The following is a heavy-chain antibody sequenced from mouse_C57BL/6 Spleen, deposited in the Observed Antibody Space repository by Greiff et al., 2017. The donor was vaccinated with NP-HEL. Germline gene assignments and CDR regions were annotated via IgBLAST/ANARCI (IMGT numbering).Heavy chain of an antibody. CDR3: ARGIHYYGSRDAMDY. J-gene: IGHJ4*01. V-gene: IGHV1-9*01. CDR2: ILPGSGST. CDR1: GYTFTGYW. Sequence: QVQLQQSGAELMKPGASVKLSCKATGYTFTGYWIEWVKQRPGHGLEWIGEILPGSGSTNSNAKFKGKATFTADTSSNTAYMQLSSLTTEDSAIYYCARGIHYYGSRDAMDYWGQGTSVTVSS. D-gene: IGHD1-1*01.